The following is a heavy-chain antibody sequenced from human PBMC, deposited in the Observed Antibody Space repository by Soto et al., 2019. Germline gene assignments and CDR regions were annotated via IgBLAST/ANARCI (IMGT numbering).Heavy chain of an antibody. CDR1: GYTFTSYY. D-gene: IGHD3-22*01. CDR2: INPSGGST. J-gene: IGHJ4*02. Sequence: QVQLVQSGAEVKKPGASVKVSCKASGYTFTSYYMHWVRQAPGQGLEWMGIINPSGGSTSYAQKFQGRVTMTRDTSTSTVYMDLSSPSSEDTAVYYCARASSGYYSYFDYWGQGTLVTVSS. CDR3: ARASSGYYSYFDY. V-gene: IGHV1-46*01.